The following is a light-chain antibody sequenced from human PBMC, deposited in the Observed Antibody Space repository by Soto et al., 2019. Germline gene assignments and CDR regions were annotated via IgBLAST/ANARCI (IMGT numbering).Light chain of an antibody. J-gene: IGKJ1*01. V-gene: IGKV3-20*01. CDR2: GAS. CDR3: QQYGSSPPWT. Sequence: EIVLTQSPGTLSLSPGERATLSCRASQSVSIKLAWYQQKPGQAPRLLIYGASSRATGIPDRFSGSGSGTDFTLTISRLEPEDFAVYYCQQYGSSPPWTFGQGTKVDIK. CDR1: QSVSIK.